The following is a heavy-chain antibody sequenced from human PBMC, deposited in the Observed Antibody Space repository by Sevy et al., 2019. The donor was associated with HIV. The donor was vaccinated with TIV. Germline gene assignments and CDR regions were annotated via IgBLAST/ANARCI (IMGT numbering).Heavy chain of an antibody. D-gene: IGHD3-22*01. Sequence: GESLKISCAASGFTFNTYAMSWVRQAPGKGLEWASGISGSAYSTYYADSVKGRFTISRDNSKNTLSLQMNSLRAEDTAVYYCAKESPGYNYDSSGSLDYWGQGTLVTVSS. CDR2: ISGSAYST. V-gene: IGHV3-23*01. CDR3: AKESPGYNYDSSGSLDY. CDR1: GFTFNTYA. J-gene: IGHJ4*02.